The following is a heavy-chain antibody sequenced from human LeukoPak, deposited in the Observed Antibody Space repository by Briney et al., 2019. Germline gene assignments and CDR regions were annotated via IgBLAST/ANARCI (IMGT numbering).Heavy chain of an antibody. CDR1: GFSFSSHW. D-gene: IGHD2-21*01. J-gene: IGHJ4*02. CDR3: ASFGISWRSSY. CDR2: ISDDGSYT. V-gene: IGHV3-74*01. Sequence: GGSLRLSCAASGFSFSSHWVHWVRQAPGKGLVWVSRISDDGSYTSNVDSVKGRFTISRDNVNNTLYLHMNSLRAEDTAVYYSASFGISWRSSYWGQGTLVTVSS.